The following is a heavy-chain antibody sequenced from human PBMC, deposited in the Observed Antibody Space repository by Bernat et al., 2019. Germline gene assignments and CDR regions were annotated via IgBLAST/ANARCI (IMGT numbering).Heavy chain of an antibody. CDR2: IYYSGST. CDR1: GGSISSYY. V-gene: IGHV4-59*01. Sequence: QVQLQESGPGLVKPSETLSLTCTVSGGSISSYYWSWIRHPPGKGLEWIGYIYYSGSTNYNPSLKSRVTISVDTSKNQFSLKLSSVTAADTAVYYCARHEQQLAYYFDYWGQGTLVTVSS. D-gene: IGHD6-13*01. CDR3: ARHEQQLAYYFDY. J-gene: IGHJ4*02.